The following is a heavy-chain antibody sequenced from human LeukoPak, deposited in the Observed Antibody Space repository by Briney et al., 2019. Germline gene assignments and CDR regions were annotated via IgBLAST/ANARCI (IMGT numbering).Heavy chain of an antibody. CDR1: GGSFSGYY. J-gene: IGHJ4*02. CDR2: INHSGSI. D-gene: IGHD3-10*01. V-gene: IGHV4-34*01. CDR3: ARGPPLPMVRGVIINGRRVFDY. Sequence: PSETLSLTCAVYGGSFSGYYWSWIRQPPGKGLEWIGEINHSGSINYNPSLKSRVTISVDTSKNQFSLKLSSVTAADTAVYYCARGPPLPMVRGVIINGRRVFDYWGQGTLVTVSS.